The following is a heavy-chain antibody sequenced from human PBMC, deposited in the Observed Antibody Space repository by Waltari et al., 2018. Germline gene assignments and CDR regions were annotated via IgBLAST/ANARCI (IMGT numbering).Heavy chain of an antibody. Sequence: QLQLQESGPGLVKPSETLSLTCTVSGGSITGDSYYWGWIRQPPGKGLEWIGTTYSSGSTYYTPSFGSRVNIKIPTAGTQFSLELRSVTAADTAVYYCADLWTETFGTWGPGTMVIVSS. CDR1: GGSITGDSYY. V-gene: IGHV4-39*01. CDR2: TYSSGST. J-gene: IGHJ3*02. D-gene: IGHD1-1*01. CDR3: ADLWTETFGT.